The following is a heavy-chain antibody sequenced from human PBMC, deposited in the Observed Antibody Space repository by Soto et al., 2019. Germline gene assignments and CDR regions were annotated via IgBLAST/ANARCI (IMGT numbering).Heavy chain of an antibody. Sequence: VSCKASGYTFTSYGVSWVRQAPGQGLEWMGGIIPIFGTANYAQKFQGRVTITADESTSTAYMELSSLRSEDTAVYYCARVSYESSGYYAANWFDPWGQGTLVTVSS. CDR2: IIPIFGTA. CDR3: ARVSYESSGYYAANWFDP. CDR1: GYTFTSYG. D-gene: IGHD3-22*01. J-gene: IGHJ5*02. V-gene: IGHV1-69*01.